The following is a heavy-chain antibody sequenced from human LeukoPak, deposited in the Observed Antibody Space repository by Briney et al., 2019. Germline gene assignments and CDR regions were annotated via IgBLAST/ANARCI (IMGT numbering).Heavy chain of an antibody. J-gene: IGHJ5*02. D-gene: IGHD3-16*01. CDR1: GGSISSNNW. V-gene: IGHV4-4*02. CDR3: ATLSTRGRRFDP. CDR2: IYHSGST. Sequence: SETLSLTCAVSGGSISSNNWWSWVRQPPGKGLEWIGEIYHSGSTNYNPSLKSRVTISVDRSKNQFSLRLSSVTAADTAVYYCATLSTRGRRFDPWGQGTLVTVSS.